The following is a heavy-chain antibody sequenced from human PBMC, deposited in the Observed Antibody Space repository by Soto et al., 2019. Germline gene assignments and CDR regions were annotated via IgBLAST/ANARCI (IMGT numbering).Heavy chain of an antibody. CDR1: GFSFSSYE. D-gene: IGHD3-22*01. CDR2: IGDGGDTT. J-gene: IGHJ4*02. CDR3: AKNRGIIMIVES. Sequence: GGSLRLSCVASGFSFSSYEMNWVRQAPGKGLEWVSAIGDGGDTTYYADSVKGRFTISRDNSKNTLYLQMNSLRAEDTAVYYCAKNRGIIMIVESWGQGTLVTVSS. V-gene: IGHV3-23*01.